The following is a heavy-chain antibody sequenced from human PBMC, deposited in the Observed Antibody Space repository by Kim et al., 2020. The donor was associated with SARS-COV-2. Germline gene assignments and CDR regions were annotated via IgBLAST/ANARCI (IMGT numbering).Heavy chain of an antibody. CDR1: GGSFSGYY. V-gene: IGHV4-34*01. D-gene: IGHD4-17*01. CDR2: INHSGST. Sequence: SETLSLTCAVYGGSFSGYYWSWIRQPPGKGLEWIGEINHSGSTNYNQSPKSRVTISVDTTKNQYSQQMSSVTAADTAVYYCARPYNPDYGDSTDYRGQGTLVTVSS. CDR3: ARPYNPDYGDSTDY. J-gene: IGHJ4*02.